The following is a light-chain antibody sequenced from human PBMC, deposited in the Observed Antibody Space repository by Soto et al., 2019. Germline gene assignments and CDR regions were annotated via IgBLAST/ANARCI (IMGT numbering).Light chain of an antibody. CDR2: VGTGGIVG. Sequence: QAVVTQPPSASASLGASVTLTCTLSSSYSNYKVDWYQQRPGKGPRFVMRVGTGGIVGSKGDGIPDRFSVLGSGLNRYLTIKNIQEEDESDYHCGADHGSGSNFVVFGGGTKLTVL. J-gene: IGLJ2*01. V-gene: IGLV9-49*01. CDR1: SSYSNYK. CDR3: GADHGSGSNFVV.